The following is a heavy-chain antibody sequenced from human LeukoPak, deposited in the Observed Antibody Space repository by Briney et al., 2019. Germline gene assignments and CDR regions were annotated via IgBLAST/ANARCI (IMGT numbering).Heavy chain of an antibody. CDR3: ARDVGSTSGWQKDAFDI. V-gene: IGHV3-21*01. CDR2: ITSYSSYI. CDR1: GFTFSGSS. Sequence: PGGCLRLSCVASGFTFSGSSMDSVRQAPGKGLGLVSCITSYSSYIYYAESVKGRFHISRDNAKHSLYRQVTSLRAEDTDVYECARDVGSTSGWQKDAFDIWGQGTMVTVSS. J-gene: IGHJ3*02. D-gene: IGHD6-19*01.